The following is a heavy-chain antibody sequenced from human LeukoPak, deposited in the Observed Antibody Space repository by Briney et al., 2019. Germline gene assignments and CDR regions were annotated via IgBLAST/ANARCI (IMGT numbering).Heavy chain of an antibody. CDR3: ARSGGSLTAIPY. CDR1: GGSISSSSYY. CDR2: VYYAGNT. Sequence: PSETLSLTCTVSGGSISSSSYYWAWIRQSPGTGLEWIATVYYAGNTYYNPSLQGRVTISVDTSKNQFSLKVSSVTAADTAVYYCARSGGSLTAIPYWGQGTLVTVSS. D-gene: IGHD2-21*02. J-gene: IGHJ4*02. V-gene: IGHV4-39*01.